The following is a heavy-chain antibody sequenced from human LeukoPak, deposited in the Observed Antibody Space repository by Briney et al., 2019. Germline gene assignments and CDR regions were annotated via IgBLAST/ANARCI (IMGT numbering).Heavy chain of an antibody. J-gene: IGHJ4*02. D-gene: IGHD3-16*01. V-gene: IGHV4-34*01. CDR1: GGSFSGYH. CDR3: ARVLISQGADY. Sequence: PSETLSLTCGVYGGSFSGYHWNWIRQPPGEGLEWIGEINHSGSTNYNPSLKSRVTISVDTSKNQFSLKLSSVTAADTAVYYCARVLISQGADYWGQGTLVTVSS. CDR2: INHSGST.